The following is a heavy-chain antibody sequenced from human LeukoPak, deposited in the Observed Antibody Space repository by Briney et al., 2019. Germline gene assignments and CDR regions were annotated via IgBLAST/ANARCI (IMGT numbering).Heavy chain of an antibody. CDR3: TRQGITMVRGVISYYYYGMDV. D-gene: IGHD3-10*01. CDR2: IRSKANSYAT. V-gene: IGHV3-73*01. Sequence: ESGGSLRLSCAASGVTFSGSAMHWVRQASGKGLEWVGRIRSKANSYATAYAASVKGRFTISRDDSKNTAYLQMNSLKTEDTAVYYCTRQGITMVRGVISYYYYGMDVWGQGTTVTVSS. J-gene: IGHJ6*02. CDR1: GVTFSGSA.